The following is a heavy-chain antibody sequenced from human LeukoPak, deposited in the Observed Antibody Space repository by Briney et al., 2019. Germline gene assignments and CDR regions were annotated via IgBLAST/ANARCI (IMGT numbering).Heavy chain of an antibody. V-gene: IGHV3-7*02. Sequence: GGSLRLSCAASGFTFSSYWMIWVRQAPGKGLEWVANINQVGSEKYYADSVKGRFTISRDNSKNSLYLQMNSLRAEDTAVYYCARRKLDTAMVYYYGMDVWGQGTTVTVSS. D-gene: IGHD5-18*01. CDR2: INQVGSEK. CDR1: GFTFSSYW. CDR3: ARRKLDTAMVYYYGMDV. J-gene: IGHJ6*02.